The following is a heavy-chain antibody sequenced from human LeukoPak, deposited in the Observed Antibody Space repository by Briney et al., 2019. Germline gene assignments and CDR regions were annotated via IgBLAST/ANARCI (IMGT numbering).Heavy chain of an antibody. V-gene: IGHV1-69*01. Sequence: SVKVSCKASGGTFSSYAISWVQQAPGQGLEWMGGIIPIFGTANYAQKFQGRVTITADESTSTAYMELSSLRSEDTAVYYCARDRQLDPTEDAFDIWGQGTMVTVSS. CDR2: IIPIFGTA. CDR1: GGTFSSYA. D-gene: IGHD1-1*01. CDR3: ARDRQLDPTEDAFDI. J-gene: IGHJ3*02.